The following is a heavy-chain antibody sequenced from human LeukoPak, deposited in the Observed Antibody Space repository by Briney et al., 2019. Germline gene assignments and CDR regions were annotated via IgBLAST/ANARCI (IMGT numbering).Heavy chain of an antibody. V-gene: IGHV3-23*01. Sequence: GGSLRLSCAASGFTFSNYAMNWVRQASGRGLEWVSGITDSGRKTYYADSVKGRFSISRDNSKNTVYLQMSDLRAEDTAVYYCAKITKATTPNYWGQGTLVTVSS. J-gene: IGHJ4*02. CDR2: ITDSGRKT. CDR3: AKITKATTPNY. D-gene: IGHD4-17*01. CDR1: GFTFSNYA.